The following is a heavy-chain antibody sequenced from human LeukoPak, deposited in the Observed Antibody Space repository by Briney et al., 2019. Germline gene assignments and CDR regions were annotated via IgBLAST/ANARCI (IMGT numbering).Heavy chain of an antibody. J-gene: IGHJ4*02. Sequence: GGSLRLSCAASGFTFSSYAMSWVRQAPGKGLEWVSVISGIGGTTYFADSVKGRFTISRDNSKNTLYLQMNSLRVEDTAVYYCAKEGRSLQTYWGQGTLVTVSS. CDR2: ISGIGGTT. D-gene: IGHD5-24*01. CDR1: GFTFSSYA. V-gene: IGHV3-23*01. CDR3: AKEGRSLQTY.